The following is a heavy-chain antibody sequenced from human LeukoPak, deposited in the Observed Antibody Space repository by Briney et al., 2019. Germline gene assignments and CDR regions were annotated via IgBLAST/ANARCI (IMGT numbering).Heavy chain of an antibody. CDR1: GFTFSSYA. D-gene: IGHD3-22*01. Sequence: PGGSLRLSCAASGFTFSSYAMHWVRQAPGKGLEWLAFIHYGGSSDYYADSVKGRFTISRDDSKNTLYLQMNSLRDEDTAVYYCAKDRARSHPYDTSGLTPNDYWGQGILVTVSS. CDR3: AKDRARSHPYDTSGLTPNDY. CDR2: IHYGGSSD. V-gene: IGHV3-30*02. J-gene: IGHJ4*02.